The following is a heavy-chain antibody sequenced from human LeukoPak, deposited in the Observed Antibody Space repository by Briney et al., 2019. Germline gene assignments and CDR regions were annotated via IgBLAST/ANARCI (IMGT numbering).Heavy chain of an antibody. V-gene: IGHV3-15*01. D-gene: IGHD2-8*01. CDR1: GFTFSNAW. CDR3: AKEGGAPGARVYGPGTAFDY. J-gene: IGHJ4*02. CDR2: IKSKTDGGTT. Sequence: GGSLRLSCAASGFTFSNAWMSWVRQAPGKGLEWVGRIKSKTDGGTTDYAAPVKGRFTISRDDSKNTLYLQMNSLRTEDTAVYYCAKEGGAPGARVYGPGTAFDYWGQGTLVTVSS.